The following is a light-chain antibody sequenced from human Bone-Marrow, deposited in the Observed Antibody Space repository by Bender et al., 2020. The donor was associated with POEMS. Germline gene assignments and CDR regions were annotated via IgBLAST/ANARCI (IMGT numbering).Light chain of an antibody. Sequence: QSVLTQPPSVSAAPGQKVTISCTGSSSNTGSGYDINWYQHLPGTAPKLLIYGYNNRPSGVPDRFSGSNSGNTATLTISGTQAMDEADYYCQAWDTSTPYVFGTGTKVTVL. V-gene: IGLV1-40*01. CDR2: GYN. CDR1: SSNTGSGYD. CDR3: QAWDTSTPYV. J-gene: IGLJ1*01.